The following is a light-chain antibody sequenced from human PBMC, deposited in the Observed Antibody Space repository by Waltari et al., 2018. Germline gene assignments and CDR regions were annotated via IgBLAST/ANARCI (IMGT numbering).Light chain of an antibody. J-gene: IGKJ2*01. CDR2: WAS. V-gene: IGKV4-1*01. CDR1: QSVLYSSNNKNY. CDR3: QQYYTNSYT. Sequence: DIVMTQSPDSLPVSLGERATINCKSSQSVLYSSNNKNYLAWYQQKPGQPPKLLMYWASTRDSGVPDRFSGSGSGTDFTLTISSLQAEDVAVYYCQQYYTNSYTFGQGTKLEIK.